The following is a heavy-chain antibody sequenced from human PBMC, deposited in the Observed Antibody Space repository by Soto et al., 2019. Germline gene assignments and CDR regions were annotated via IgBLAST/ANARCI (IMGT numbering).Heavy chain of an antibody. CDR3: ARAITMVRGEAPYYFDS. CDR1: GGSFNTYF. CDR2: VLPIYGTS. V-gene: IGHV1-69*06. D-gene: IGHD3-10*01. Sequence: KVSCKASGGSFNTYFITWVRQAPGQGLEYMGGVLPIYGTSNYAQKFLGRVTITADKSKSTAYLDLGSLRSDDTAMYYCARAITMVRGEAPYYFDSWGQGTQVTVSS. J-gene: IGHJ4*02.